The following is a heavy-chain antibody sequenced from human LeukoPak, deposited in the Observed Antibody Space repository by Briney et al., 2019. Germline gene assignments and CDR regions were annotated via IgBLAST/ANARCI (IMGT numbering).Heavy chain of an antibody. CDR1: GYTFTSYG. CDR3: ARGPDEYYYYYYMDV. J-gene: IGHJ6*03. CDR2: ISAYNGNT. V-gene: IGHV1-18*01. Sequence: GASVKVSCKASGYTFTSYGISWVRQAPGQGLERMGWISAYNGNTNYAQKLQGRVTMTTDTSTSTAYMELRSLRSDDTAVYYCARGPDEYYYYYYMDVWGKGTTVTVSS.